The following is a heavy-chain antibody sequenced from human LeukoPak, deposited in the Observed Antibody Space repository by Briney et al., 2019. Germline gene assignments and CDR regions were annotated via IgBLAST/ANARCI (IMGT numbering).Heavy chain of an antibody. D-gene: IGHD1-26*01. CDR3: ARDRQIVGANYYYGMDV. CDR2: IIPILGIA. CDR1: GGTFNSYA. V-gene: IGHV1-69*04. J-gene: IGHJ6*02. Sequence: SVKVSCKASGGTFNSYAISWVRQAPGQGREWMGRIIPILGIANYAQKFQGRVTITADKSTSTAYMELSSLRSEDTAVYYCARDRQIVGANYYYGMDVWGQGTTVTVSS.